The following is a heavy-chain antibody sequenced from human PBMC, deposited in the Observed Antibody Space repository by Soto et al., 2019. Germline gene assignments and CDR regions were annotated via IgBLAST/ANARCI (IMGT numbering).Heavy chain of an antibody. CDR2: ISWHSGAD. D-gene: IGHD5-18*01. J-gene: IGHJ6*02. Sequence: VQLVESGGGLVQPGRSLRLSCTASGFRFDDHAMHWVRQAPGKGPEWVSGISWHSGADVYAVSVRGRFKIFRDNAKNSLYLQMNGLTSEDTAPYYCVKDGNNYAVDVWGQGTTVIVSS. V-gene: IGHV3-9*01. CDR1: GFRFDDHA. CDR3: VKDGNNYAVDV.